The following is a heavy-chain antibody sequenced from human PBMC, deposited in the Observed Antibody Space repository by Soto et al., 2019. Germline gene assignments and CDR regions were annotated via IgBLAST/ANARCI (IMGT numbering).Heavy chain of an antibody. V-gene: IGHV4-59*01. CDR3: ARSRWDSNWFDP. CDR2: IYYSGSN. Sequence: QVQLQESGPGLVKPSETLSLTCTVSGGSISTYYWSWIRQPPGKGLEWIGYIYYSGSNTYNPSLRSPVTISVDTSKNQFSLKLSSVTAADTAVYYCARSRWDSNWFDPWGQGILVTVSS. J-gene: IGHJ5*02. D-gene: IGHD1-26*01. CDR1: GGSISTYY.